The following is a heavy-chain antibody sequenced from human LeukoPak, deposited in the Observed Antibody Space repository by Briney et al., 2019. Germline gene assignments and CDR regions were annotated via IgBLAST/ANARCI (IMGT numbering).Heavy chain of an antibody. CDR3: ATYGPTSGGYTFEY. CDR2: IIDSGST. J-gene: IGHJ4*02. V-gene: IGHV4-4*02. Sequence: ASGTLSLTCAVSGGSISSGYWWGWVRQPPMKGLEWIGEIIDSGSTNYNPSLKGRITISLDKTKNQFSLNVNSVTAADTAVYYCATYGPTSGGYTFEYWGQGILVTVSS. CDR1: GGSISSGYW. D-gene: IGHD2-15*01.